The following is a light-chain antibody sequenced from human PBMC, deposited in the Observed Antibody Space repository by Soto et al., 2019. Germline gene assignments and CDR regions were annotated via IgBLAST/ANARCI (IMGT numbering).Light chain of an antibody. CDR3: QSYDTSLSGYV. V-gene: IGLV1-40*01. CDR2: GNN. CDR1: SSNIGATYE. J-gene: IGLJ1*01. Sequence: QSVLTQPPSVSGAPGQRVTISCTGSSSNIGATYEVHWYQQLPGRAPKLLIYGNNNRPSGVPDRFSGSKSGTSGSLATTGRQAVDEADYYCQSYDTSLSGYVFGTGTQLTVL.